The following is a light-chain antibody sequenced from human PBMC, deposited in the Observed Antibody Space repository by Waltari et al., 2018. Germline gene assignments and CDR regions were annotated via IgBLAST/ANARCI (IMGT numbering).Light chain of an antibody. CDR1: QMVNSDN. J-gene: IGKJ1*01. CDR3: QDYGSSRT. V-gene: IGKV3-20*01. CDR2: EVY. Sequence: EIVLTQSPGTLSLSPGERATLSCRASQMVNSDNLAWYQQRPGQAPRLLIYEVYRRASGIPDRFSCSGSGTHFTLTIFSLEPEDFAVYYCQDYGSSRTFGQGTKVEFK.